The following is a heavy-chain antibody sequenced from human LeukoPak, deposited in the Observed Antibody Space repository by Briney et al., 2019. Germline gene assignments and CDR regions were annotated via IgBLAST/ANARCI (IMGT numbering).Heavy chain of an antibody. CDR2: IKQDGSAR. D-gene: IGHD4/OR15-4a*01. CDR1: GVTFSSYV. V-gene: IGHV3-7*01. J-gene: IGHJ4*02. CDR3: ARNGANSYYFDY. Sequence: GGSLRLSCEASGVTFSSYVMSWVRQAPGKGPEWVANIKQDGSARFYVDSVKGRFTISRDNAQNSLYLQVDRLRADDTAMYYCARNGANSYYFDYWGQGTLVTVSS.